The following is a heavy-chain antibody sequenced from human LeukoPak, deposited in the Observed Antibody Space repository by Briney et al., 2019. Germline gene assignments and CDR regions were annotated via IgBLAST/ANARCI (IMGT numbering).Heavy chain of an antibody. CDR3: ARDESTVTDY. D-gene: IGHD4-11*01. V-gene: IGHV3-21*01. CDR1: GLTCSSYS. CDR2: ISSSSSYI. Sequence: GVSLSLFCAASGLTCSSYSMKGVRHAPGKGLEGVSSISSSSSYIYYADSVKDSFTISRDNAKNSLYLQMNSLRAEDTAVYYCARDESTVTDYWGQGTLVTVSS. J-gene: IGHJ4*02.